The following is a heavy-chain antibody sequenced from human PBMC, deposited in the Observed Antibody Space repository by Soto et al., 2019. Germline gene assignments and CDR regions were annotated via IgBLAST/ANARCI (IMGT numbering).Heavy chain of an antibody. CDR2: IYYSGST. J-gene: IGHJ4*02. V-gene: IGHV4-39*01. D-gene: IGHD3-10*01. Sequence: QLQLQESGPGLVKPSETLSLTCTVSGGSISSSSYYWGWIRQPPGKGLEWIGSIYYSGSTYYNPSLKSRVTISVDTSKNQFSLKLSSVTAADTAVYYCATLEITMVLGTWGQGTLVTVSS. CDR1: GGSISSSSYY. CDR3: ATLEITMVLGT.